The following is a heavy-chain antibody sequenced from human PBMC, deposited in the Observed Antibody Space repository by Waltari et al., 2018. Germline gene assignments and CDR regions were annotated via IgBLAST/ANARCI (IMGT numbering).Heavy chain of an antibody. CDR1: GFTFSSYG. Sequence: QVQLVESGGGVVQPGGSLRLSCAASGFTFSSYGMHWVRQAPGKGLEWVAFIRYDGSNKYYADSVKGRFTISRDNSKNTLYLQMNSLRAEDTAVYYCAKVSSSGSYNYYYMDVWGKGTTVTISS. D-gene: IGHD3-10*01. V-gene: IGHV3-30*02. CDR2: IRYDGSNK. CDR3: AKVSSSGSYNYYYMDV. J-gene: IGHJ6*03.